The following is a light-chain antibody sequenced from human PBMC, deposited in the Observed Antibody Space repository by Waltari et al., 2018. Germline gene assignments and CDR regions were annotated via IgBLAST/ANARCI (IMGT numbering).Light chain of an antibody. V-gene: IGKV4-1*01. Sequence: DIVMTQSPDSLAVSLGERATINCKSSQSLLWSFNNTNYLAWYQQKPGQPPKLLSHWASTRESGVHDLFGGSGSGADFTLTSSSLQAEEVAVYYCQQYYSTPPTFGQGTKLEIK. CDR1: QSLLWSFNNTNY. CDR3: QQYYSTPPT. CDR2: WAS. J-gene: IGKJ2*01.